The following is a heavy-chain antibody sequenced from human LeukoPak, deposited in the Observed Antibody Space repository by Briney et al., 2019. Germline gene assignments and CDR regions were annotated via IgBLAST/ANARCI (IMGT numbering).Heavy chain of an antibody. CDR2: INSDGGST. Sequence: GGSLRLSCAASGFTFSCYWMHWVRQAPGKGLVWVSRINSDGGSTSYADSVKGRFTISRDNAKNTLYLQMNSLRAEDTAVYYCARDGESGSYYNYFDYWGQGTLVTVSS. J-gene: IGHJ4*02. D-gene: IGHD1-26*01. CDR3: ARDGESGSYYNYFDY. CDR1: GFTFSCYW. V-gene: IGHV3-74*01.